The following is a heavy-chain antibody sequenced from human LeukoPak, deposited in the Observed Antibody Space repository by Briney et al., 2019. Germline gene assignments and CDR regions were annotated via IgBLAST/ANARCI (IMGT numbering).Heavy chain of an antibody. CDR1: GGSISSYY. D-gene: IGHD3-10*01. V-gene: IGHV4-4*07. CDR3: ARDSYYGSGSYPGSWFDP. CDR2: IYTSGST. Sequence: PSETLSLTCTVSGGSISSYYWSWIRQPAGKGLEWIGRIYTSGSTNYSPSLKSRVTMSVDTSKNQFSLKLSSVTAADTAVYYCARDSYYGSGSYPGSWFDPWGQGTLVTVSS. J-gene: IGHJ5*02.